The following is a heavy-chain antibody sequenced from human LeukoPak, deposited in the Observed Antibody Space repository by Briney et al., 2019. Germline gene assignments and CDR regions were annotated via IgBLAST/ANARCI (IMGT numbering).Heavy chain of an antibody. CDR3: EKDARRGFDYSNSLEY. D-gene: IGHD4-11*01. CDR2: IWNDGSSQ. J-gene: IGHJ4*02. V-gene: IGHV3-33*06. CDR1: QFTFSHYG. Sequence: GKSLTLSCVASQFTFSHYGMHWVRQAPGKGLEWVAVIWNDGSSQYYADSVKGRFTISRDNSQNTVYLLMNSLTAEDTAVYYCEKDARRGFDYSNSLEYWGQGTLVTVSS.